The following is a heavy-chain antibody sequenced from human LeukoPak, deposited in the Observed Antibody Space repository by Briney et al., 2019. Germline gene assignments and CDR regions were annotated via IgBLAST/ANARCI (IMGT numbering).Heavy chain of an antibody. CDR3: GRGHWGLDY. Sequence: GGSLRLSCAASGFTFSIYAMSWVRQAPGKGLEWVANMNQDGGEKYYVDSVKGRFTTSRDNTKSSLYLQMNSLRAEDTAVYYCGRGHWGLDYWGQGALVTVSS. V-gene: IGHV3-7*01. J-gene: IGHJ4*02. CDR2: MNQDGGEK. CDR1: GFTFSIYA. D-gene: IGHD7-27*01.